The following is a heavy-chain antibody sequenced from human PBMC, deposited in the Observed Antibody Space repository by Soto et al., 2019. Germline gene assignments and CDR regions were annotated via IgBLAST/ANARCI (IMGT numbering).Heavy chain of an antibody. CDR3: ARGGGVGVAGSAAFDM. V-gene: IGHV1-2*02. CDR2: INPATGAA. D-gene: IGHD3-3*01. CDR1: GYPVTAYY. Sequence: QLHLVQSGAVVKKPGASVTVSCSASGYPVTAYYMHWVRQAPGRGLEWMGGINPATGAAKYTQTFQGRFTMTRDTSTSTVFMELSGLTSEDTAVFDVARGGGVGVAGSAAFDMWGQGTLVTVSS. J-gene: IGHJ3*02.